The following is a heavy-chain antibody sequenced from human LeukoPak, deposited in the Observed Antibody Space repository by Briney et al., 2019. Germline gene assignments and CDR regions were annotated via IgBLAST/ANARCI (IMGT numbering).Heavy chain of an antibody. J-gene: IGHJ4*02. D-gene: IGHD3-22*01. CDR3: ARQSGYYRYYFDY. Sequence: SETLSLTCTVSGGSISSSSYYWGWIRQPPGKGLEWIGSIYYSGSTYYNPSLKSRVTISVDTSKNQFSLRLSSVTAADTAVYYCARQSGYYRYYFDYWGQGTLVTVSS. CDR2: IYYSGST. CDR1: GGSISSSSYY. V-gene: IGHV4-39*01.